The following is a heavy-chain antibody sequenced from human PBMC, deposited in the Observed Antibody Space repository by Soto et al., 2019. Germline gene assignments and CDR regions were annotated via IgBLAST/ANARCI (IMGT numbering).Heavy chain of an antibody. CDR1: GFTFSSYG. V-gene: IGHV3-33*01. D-gene: IGHD6-19*01. Sequence: PGGSLRLSCAASGFTFSSYGMHWVRQAPGKGLEWVAVIWYDGSNKYYADSVKGRFTISRDNSKNTLYLQMNSLRAEDTAVYYCAGDWTAGRYYGMDVWGQGTTVTVSS. CDR3: AGDWTAGRYYGMDV. CDR2: IWYDGSNK. J-gene: IGHJ6*02.